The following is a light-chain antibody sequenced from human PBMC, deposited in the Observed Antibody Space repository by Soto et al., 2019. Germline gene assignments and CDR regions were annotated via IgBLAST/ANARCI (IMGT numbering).Light chain of an antibody. Sequence: EIVMTQSPATLSVSPGDRATLSCRASQSVDINLAWYQQRSGQAPRLLIYGASTRATDMPGRFSGSGSGTEFTLTISSLQSEDFAVYYCQQYKNWPRTFGRGTKV. CDR2: GAS. CDR1: QSVDIN. V-gene: IGKV3-15*01. CDR3: QQYKNWPRT. J-gene: IGKJ4*02.